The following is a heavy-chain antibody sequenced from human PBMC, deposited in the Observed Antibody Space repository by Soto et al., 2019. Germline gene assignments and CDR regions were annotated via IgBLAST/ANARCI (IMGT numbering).Heavy chain of an antibody. CDR3: ARGAGFFYGVDV. D-gene: IGHD2-15*01. CDR1: GFKFDTYE. Sequence: GGSLRLSCAASGFKFDTYEMNWVRQAPGKVLEWISFISYSGSTIYYADSVKGRFSISRDNSKNLVLLQISSLRAEDSAIYYCARGAGFFYGVDVWGQGTTVTVSS. V-gene: IGHV3-48*03. CDR2: ISYSGSTI. J-gene: IGHJ6*02.